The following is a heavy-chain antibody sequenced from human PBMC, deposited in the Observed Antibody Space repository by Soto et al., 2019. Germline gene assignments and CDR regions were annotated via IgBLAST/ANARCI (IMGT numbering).Heavy chain of an antibody. CDR1: NGSLSGYY. CDR2: ISPSGTT. V-gene: IGHV4-34*01. CDR3: ARAPKVSGSAQTRPDF. D-gene: IGHD6-6*01. J-gene: IGHJ4*02. Sequence: SETLSLTCSLYNGSLSGYYWSWIRQPPGKGLEWIGEISPSGTTNYSPSLKSRVSISVDTSKNQFSLNLTSLTAADTAVYYCARAPKVSGSAQTRPDFWGQGSLVTVSS.